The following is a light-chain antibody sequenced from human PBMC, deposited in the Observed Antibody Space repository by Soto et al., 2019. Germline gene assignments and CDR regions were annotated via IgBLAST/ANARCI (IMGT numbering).Light chain of an antibody. CDR2: LGS. J-gene: IGKJ2*03. V-gene: IGKV2-28*01. Sequence: DIVMTQSPLSLPVTPGEPASISCRSSQSLLHANGYNYLDWYLQKPGQSPQLLIYLGSNRASGVPDRFSGSGSGTDFTLKISRAEAEDVGIYYCMQALQTPLYSFDQGTKLEIK. CDR1: QSLLHANGYNY. CDR3: MQALQTPLYS.